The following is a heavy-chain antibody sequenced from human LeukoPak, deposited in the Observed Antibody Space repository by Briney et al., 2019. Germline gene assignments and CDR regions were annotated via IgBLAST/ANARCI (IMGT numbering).Heavy chain of an antibody. D-gene: IGHD5/OR15-5a*01. CDR3: ARGLDLDY. Sequence: ASVKVSCKASGYTFTAYYMHWVRQAPGQGLERMGWINPNSGGTNYAQKFQGRVTMTRDTSITTAYMELTRLRSDDTAVYYCARGLDLDYWGQGTLVTVSS. V-gene: IGHV1-2*02. CDR1: GYTFTAYY. CDR2: INPNSGGT. J-gene: IGHJ4*02.